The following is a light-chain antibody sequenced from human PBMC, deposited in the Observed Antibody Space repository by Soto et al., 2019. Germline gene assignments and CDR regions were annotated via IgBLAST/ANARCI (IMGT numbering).Light chain of an antibody. CDR3: QQRYNWPPLT. CDR1: QTVGSF. J-gene: IGKJ4*01. V-gene: IGKV3-11*01. Sequence: EIVLTQSPATLSLSPGERATLSCRASQTVGSFLAWYQHKPGQAPRLLIYNTSKRANGIPAGFSGSGSGTDFTLTISSLEPEDFAVYYCQQRYNWPPLTFGGGTKVEMK. CDR2: NTS.